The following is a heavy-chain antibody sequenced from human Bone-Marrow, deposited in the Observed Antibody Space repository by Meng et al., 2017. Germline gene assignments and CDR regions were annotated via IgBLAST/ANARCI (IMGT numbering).Heavy chain of an antibody. CDR1: GFTFSSYS. V-gene: IGHV3-21*01. CDR2: ISSSSSYI. CDR3: VSEVGATGASY. Sequence: GESLKISCAASGFTFSSYSMNWVRQAPGKGLEWVSSISSSSSYIYYADSVKGRFTISRDNAKNSLYLQMNSLRAEDTAVYYCVSEVGATGASYWGQGTLVTVSS. J-gene: IGHJ4*02. D-gene: IGHD1-26*01.